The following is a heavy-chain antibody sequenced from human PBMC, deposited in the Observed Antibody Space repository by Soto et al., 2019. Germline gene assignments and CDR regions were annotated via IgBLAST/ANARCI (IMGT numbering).Heavy chain of an antibody. CDR3: PASTATSSL. Sequence: QVQLVQSGAEVKKPGASVKVSCKASGYSFTNYGFSWVRQAPGQGLEWMGWINGYNGNTNYAPKLQGRFTMTTDTSTSTAYMELGSLTSDHTAVYFCPASTATSSLWGQGTLVTVSS. CDR1: GYSFTNYG. CDR2: INGYNGNT. J-gene: IGHJ4*02. V-gene: IGHV1-18*01. D-gene: IGHD1-1*01.